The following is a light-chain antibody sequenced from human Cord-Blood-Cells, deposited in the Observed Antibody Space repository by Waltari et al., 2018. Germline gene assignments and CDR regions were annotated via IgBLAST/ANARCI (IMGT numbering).Light chain of an antibody. V-gene: IGLV2-14*01. CDR2: EVS. CDR3: SSYTSSSIPYV. J-gene: IGLJ1*01. Sequence: QSALTQPASVSGSPGPSLTISCTRTSSDVVGYNYVSWYQQHPGKAPKLMIYEVSNRPSGVSNRVSGSKSGNTASLTISGLQAEDEADYYCSSYTSSSIPYVFGTGTKVTVL. CDR1: SSDVVGYNY.